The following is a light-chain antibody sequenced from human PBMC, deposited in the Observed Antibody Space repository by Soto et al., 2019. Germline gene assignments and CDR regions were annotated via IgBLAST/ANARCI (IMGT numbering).Light chain of an antibody. CDR1: SSNIGSNT. CDR3: AAWDDSLYGAV. CDR2: NNS. V-gene: IGLV1-44*01. J-gene: IGLJ7*01. Sequence: QSVLTQPPSASGTPGQRVTISCSGSSSNIGSNTVNWYQQLPGTAPKLLIYNNSQRPSGVPDRFTGSKSGTSASLAISGLQSEDEADYYCAAWDDSLYGAVFGGGTQLTVL.